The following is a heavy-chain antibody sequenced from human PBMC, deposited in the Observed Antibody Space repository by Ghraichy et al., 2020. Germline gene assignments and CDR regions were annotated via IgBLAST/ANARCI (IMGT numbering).Heavy chain of an antibody. Sequence: SETLSLTCAVSGGSISSSNWWSWVRQPPGKGLEWIGEIYHSGSTNYNPSLKSRVTISVDKSKNQFSLKLSSVTAADTAVYYCARDHASSGSSGWYVFDYWGQGTLVTVSS. CDR2: IYHSGST. V-gene: IGHV4-4*02. CDR1: GGSISSSNW. D-gene: IGHD6-19*01. CDR3: ARDHASSGSSGWYVFDY. J-gene: IGHJ4*02.